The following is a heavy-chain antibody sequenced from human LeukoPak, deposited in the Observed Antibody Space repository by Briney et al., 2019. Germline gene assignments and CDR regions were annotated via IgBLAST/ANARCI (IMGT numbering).Heavy chain of an antibody. D-gene: IGHD3-10*01. CDR1: GVSLSSYY. CDR3: ARGDGSTMIRGVSRYGWLDP. Sequence: PSETLSLTCSVSGVSLSSYYWTWIRQPAGKGLEWIGRIFTTGSTNYNPSLMSRVTMSVDTSKNQFSMKMRSVTAADTAVYYCARGDGSTMIRGVSRYGWLDPWGQGTLVTVSS. V-gene: IGHV4-4*07. J-gene: IGHJ5*02. CDR2: IFTTGST.